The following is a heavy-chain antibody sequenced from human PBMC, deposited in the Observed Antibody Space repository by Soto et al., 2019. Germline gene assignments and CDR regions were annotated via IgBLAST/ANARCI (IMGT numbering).Heavy chain of an antibody. Sequence: PSETLSLTCAVSGGSISSSNWWSWVRQSPGKGLEWIGEIYHSGSTNYNPSLKSRVTISVDTSKNQFSLKLSSVTAADTAVYYCARGYGRNFDYWGQGTLVTVSS. CDR2: IYHSGST. J-gene: IGHJ4*02. CDR3: ARGYGRNFDY. V-gene: IGHV4-4*02. D-gene: IGHD5-18*01. CDR1: GGSISSSNW.